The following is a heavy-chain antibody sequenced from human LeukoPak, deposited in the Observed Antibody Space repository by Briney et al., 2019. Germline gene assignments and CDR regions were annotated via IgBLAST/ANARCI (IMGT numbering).Heavy chain of an antibody. CDR2: IHYSGST. CDR1: GGSVSGYY. Sequence: SETLSLTCTVSGGSVSGYYWSWIRQPPGKGLEWIGYIHYSGSTNYNPSLKSRVTISVDTSKNQFSLKLSSVTAADTAIYYCARGGSKQWLVNDSWGQGTLVTVSS. J-gene: IGHJ4*02. V-gene: IGHV4-59*02. CDR3: ARGGSKQWLVNDS. D-gene: IGHD6-19*01.